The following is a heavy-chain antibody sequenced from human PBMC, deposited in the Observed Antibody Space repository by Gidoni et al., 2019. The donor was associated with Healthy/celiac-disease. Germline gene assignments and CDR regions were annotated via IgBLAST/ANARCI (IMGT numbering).Heavy chain of an antibody. D-gene: IGHD6-13*01. J-gene: IGHJ4*02. CDR1: GFPFSSYG. CDR2: ISYDGSNK. Sequence: QVQLVESGGGVVQPGRSLRLSCAASGFPFSSYGMHWVRQAPGKGLEWVAVISYDGSNKYYADSVKGRFTISRDNSKNTLYLQMNSLRAEDTAAYYCAKDSHRISSWLSHFDYWGQGTLVTVSS. V-gene: IGHV3-30*18. CDR3: AKDSHRISSWLSHFDY.